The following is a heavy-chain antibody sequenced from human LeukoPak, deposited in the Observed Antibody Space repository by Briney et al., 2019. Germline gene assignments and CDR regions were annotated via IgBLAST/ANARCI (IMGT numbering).Heavy chain of an antibody. V-gene: IGHV4-34*01. CDR3: ARLPYGDYVFDY. Sequence: SETLSLTCAVYGGSFSGFYWTWIRQPPGKGLEWIGQINHSRSTHYNPSLKSRVTISVDTSKNQFSLKLSSVTAADTAVYYCARLPYGDYVFDYWGQGTLVTVSS. J-gene: IGHJ4*02. CDR2: INHSRST. D-gene: IGHD4-17*01. CDR1: GGSFSGFY.